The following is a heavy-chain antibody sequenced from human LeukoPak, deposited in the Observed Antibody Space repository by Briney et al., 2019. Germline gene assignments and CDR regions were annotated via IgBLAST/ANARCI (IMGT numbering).Heavy chain of an antibody. CDR2: ISGSGGST. V-gene: IGHV3-23*01. CDR3: AKDSGSSGTFDY. Sequence: PGGSLRLSCAASGFTVSSNYMNWVRQAPGKGLEWVSAISGSGGSTYYADSVKGRFTISRDNSKNTLYLQMNSLRAEDTAVYYCAKDSGSSGTFDYWGQGTLVTVSS. J-gene: IGHJ4*02. CDR1: GFTVSSNY. D-gene: IGHD3-10*01.